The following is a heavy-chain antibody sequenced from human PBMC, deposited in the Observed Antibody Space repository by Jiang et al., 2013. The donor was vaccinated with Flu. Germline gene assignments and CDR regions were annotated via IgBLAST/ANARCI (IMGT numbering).Heavy chain of an antibody. CDR3: AAGSKTFDY. V-gene: IGHV3-7*05. Sequence: GGLVQPGGSLRLSCAASGFTFNNYWMTWVRQAPGKGLEWVANIKLDGSEKYYVDSVKGRFTISRDNAKNSLYLQMNSLRAGDTAVYYCAAGSKTFDYWGQGTLVTVSS. D-gene: IGHD3-10*01. CDR2: IKLDGSEK. J-gene: IGHJ4*02. CDR1: GFTFNNYW.